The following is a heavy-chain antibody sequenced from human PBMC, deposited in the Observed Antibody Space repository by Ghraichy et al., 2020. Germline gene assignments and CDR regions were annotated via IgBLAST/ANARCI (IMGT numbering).Heavy chain of an antibody. Sequence: GGSLRLSCETSGFQMNDYWMSWVRQAQGKGLEWVANIKYDGMEKDYVDSVKGRFTISRDNDNNSLYLQMDSLRVEDMAVYYCVRGGPGYRWVGDFFNSWGQGTLVTVSS. CDR2: IKYDGMEK. CDR3: VRGGPGYRWVGDFFNS. V-gene: IGHV3-7*01. CDR1: GFQMNDYW. J-gene: IGHJ4*02. D-gene: IGHD2-15*01.